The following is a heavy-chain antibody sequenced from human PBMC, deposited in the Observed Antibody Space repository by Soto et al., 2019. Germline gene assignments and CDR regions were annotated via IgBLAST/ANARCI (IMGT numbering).Heavy chain of an antibody. Sequence: SGPTLVNPTQTLTLTCTFSGFSLSTSGVGVGWIRQPPGKALEWLALIYWNDDKRYSPSLKSRLTITKDTSKNQVVLTMTNMDPVDTATYSCAHSLVKVPTTDPYYYYYAGGMDVWGQGTTVPVSS. D-gene: IGHD3-22*01. CDR3: AHSLVKVPTTDPYYYYYAGGMDV. J-gene: IGHJ6*02. CDR1: GFSLSTSGVG. CDR2: IYWNDDK. V-gene: IGHV2-5*01.